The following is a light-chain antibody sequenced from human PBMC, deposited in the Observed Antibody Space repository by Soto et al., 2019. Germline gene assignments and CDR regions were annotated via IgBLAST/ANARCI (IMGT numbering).Light chain of an antibody. J-gene: IGKJ3*01. CDR2: WAS. Sequence: DIVMTQSPDSLVVSLGERATINCKSSQSVLYSSNNKNYLAWYQQKPGQPPKLLIYWASTRESGVPDRFSGSGSGTDFTLTISSLQTEDVAVYYCQQYYSTPLFTFGPGTKVEIK. CDR1: QSVLYSSNNKNY. V-gene: IGKV4-1*01. CDR3: QQYYSTPLFT.